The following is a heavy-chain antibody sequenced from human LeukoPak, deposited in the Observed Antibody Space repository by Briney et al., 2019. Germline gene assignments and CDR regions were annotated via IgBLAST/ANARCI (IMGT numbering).Heavy chain of an antibody. J-gene: IGHJ4*02. V-gene: IGHV1-46*01. Sequence: ASVKVSCKAFGYTFTGYWMHWVRQAPGQGPEWMGVISPSGGSTIYAQKFKGRVTLTRDMSTSTVYMELSSLRSEDTAVYYCARATDYGGNSGWVYWGQGTLVTVSS. CDR1: GYTFTGYW. D-gene: IGHD4-23*01. CDR3: ARATDYGGNSGWVY. CDR2: ISPSGGST.